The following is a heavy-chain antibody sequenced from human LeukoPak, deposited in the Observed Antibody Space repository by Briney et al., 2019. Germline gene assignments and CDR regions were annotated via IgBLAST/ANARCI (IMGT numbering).Heavy chain of an antibody. CDR2: ISGGGAST. D-gene: IGHD1-14*01. CDR3: ACPAGTTIDY. V-gene: IGHV3-23*01. J-gene: IGHJ4*02. Sequence: WGSLRLSCAASGFTFSSYAMSWVRQGPGKGLEWFSTISGGGASTYYAVSVKGRFTISRSKSKNTLELQMKRLRAEDTAVYDCACPAGTTIDYWGTTTLVTVSS. CDR1: GFTFSSYA.